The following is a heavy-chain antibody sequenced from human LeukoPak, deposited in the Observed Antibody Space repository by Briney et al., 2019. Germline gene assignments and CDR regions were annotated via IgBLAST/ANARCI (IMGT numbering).Heavy chain of an antibody. CDR2: IYSGGST. CDR1: GFTVSSNY. Sequence: GGSLRLSCAASGFTVSSNYMSGVRQAPGKGLEWVSVIYSGGSTYYADSVKGRFTISRDNSKNTLYLQMNSLRAEDTAVYYCASETTVTSLGFWGQGTLVTVAS. CDR3: ASETTVTSLGF. J-gene: IGHJ4*02. V-gene: IGHV3-66*02. D-gene: IGHD4-17*01.